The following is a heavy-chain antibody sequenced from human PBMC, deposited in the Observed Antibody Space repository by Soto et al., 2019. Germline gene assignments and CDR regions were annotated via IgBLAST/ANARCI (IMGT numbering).Heavy chain of an antibody. Sequence: QVQLVQSGAEVKKPGASVKVSCKASGYTFTGYYMHWVRQAPGQGLACMGWINPNSGGTNYAQKFQGRVTMTRDPSISTAYMELSRLRSDDTAVYYCARDMTHKRLPHGGLDYWCQGTLVTVSS. CDR1: GYTFTGYY. CDR3: ARDMTHKRLPHGGLDY. CDR2: INPNSGGT. J-gene: IGHJ4*02. D-gene: IGHD1-1*01. V-gene: IGHV1-2*02.